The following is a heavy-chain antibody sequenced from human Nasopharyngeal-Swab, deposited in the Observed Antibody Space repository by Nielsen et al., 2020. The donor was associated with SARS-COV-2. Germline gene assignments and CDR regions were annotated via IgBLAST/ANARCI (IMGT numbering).Heavy chain of an antibody. D-gene: IGHD5-12*01. CDR1: GFTFSSYA. CDR3: ARDRSGYDAFDI. Sequence: GESLKISCAASGFTFSSYAMSWVRQAPGKGLEWVSAISGSGGSTYYADSVKGRFTISRDNSKNTLYLQMNSLRAEDTAVYYCARDRSGYDAFDIWGQGTMVTVSS. CDR2: ISGSGGST. J-gene: IGHJ3*02. V-gene: IGHV3-23*01.